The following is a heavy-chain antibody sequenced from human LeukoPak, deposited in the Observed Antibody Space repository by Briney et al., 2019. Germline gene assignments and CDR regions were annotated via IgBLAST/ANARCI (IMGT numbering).Heavy chain of an antibody. V-gene: IGHV1-46*01. CDR3: GTDRLLFGYYYNALDV. CDR2: INPSGDST. CDR1: GYSFTSNY. J-gene: IGHJ6*02. Sequence: AASVKVSCKASGYSFTSNYMHWVRQAPGQGLEWMGIINPSGDSTNYAQKFQGRVTMTRDTSTSTVYMELSSLRSEDTAVYYCGTDRLLFGYYYNALDVWGQGTTVTVSS. D-gene: IGHD3-3*01.